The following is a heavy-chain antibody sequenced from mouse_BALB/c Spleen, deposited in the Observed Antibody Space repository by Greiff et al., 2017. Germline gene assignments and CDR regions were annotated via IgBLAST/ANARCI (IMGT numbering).Heavy chain of an antibody. J-gene: IGHJ2*01. CDR2: INPYYDST. D-gene: IGHD2-14*01. CDR1: GYSFTDYI. Sequence: VQLQQTGPELVKPGASVKISCKASGYSFTDYIMLWVKQSHGKSLEWIGNINPYYDSTNYNLKVKGKATLTVDKSSSTAYMQLNSLTSEDSAVYYCARRGDRYDGYYFDYWGQGTTLTVSS. CDR3: ARRGDRYDGYYFDY. V-gene: IGHV1-39*01.